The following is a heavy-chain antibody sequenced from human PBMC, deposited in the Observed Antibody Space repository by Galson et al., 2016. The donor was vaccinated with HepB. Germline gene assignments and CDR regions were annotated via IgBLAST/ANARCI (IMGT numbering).Heavy chain of an antibody. D-gene: IGHD2-2*01. V-gene: IGHV3-48*01. Sequence: SLRLSCAASGFTFSGNSMNWVRQAPGKGLEWISYIGVSDSRMYYADSVKGRFTISRDDAKNSVYLQMNGLRAEDTAVYYCARDSSPYAAPPDYWGQGALVTVSS. CDR3: ARDSSPYAAPPDY. J-gene: IGHJ4*02. CDR2: IGVSDSRM. CDR1: GFTFSGNS.